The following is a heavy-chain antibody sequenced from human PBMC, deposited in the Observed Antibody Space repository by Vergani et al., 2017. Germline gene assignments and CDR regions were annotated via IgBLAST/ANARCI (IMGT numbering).Heavy chain of an antibody. CDR2: VDPEDGET. D-gene: IGHD3-16*02. J-gene: IGHJ6*02. CDR3: ASMITFGGVIENYYYYGMDV. V-gene: IGHV1-69-2*01. Sequence: EVQLVQSGAEVKKPGATVKISCKVSGYTFTDYYMHWVQQAPGKGLEWMGLVDPEDGETIYAEKFQGRVTITADTSTDTAYMELSSLRSEDTAVYYCASMITFGGVIENYYYYGMDVWGQGTTVTVSS. CDR1: GYTFTDYY.